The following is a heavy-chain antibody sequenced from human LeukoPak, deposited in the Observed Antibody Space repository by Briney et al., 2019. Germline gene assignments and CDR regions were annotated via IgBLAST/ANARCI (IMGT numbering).Heavy chain of an antibody. D-gene: IGHD6-6*01. J-gene: IGHJ6*03. CDR2: IYYSGST. V-gene: IGHV4-39*01. CDR1: GGSISSSSYS. Sequence: SETLSLTCTVSGGSISSSSYSWGWIRQPPGKGLEWIGSIYYSGSTYYNPSLKSRVTISVDTSKNQFSLKLSSVTAADTAVYYCARLIAARRTSRYYYMDVWGKGTTVTVSS. CDR3: ARLIAARRTSRYYYMDV.